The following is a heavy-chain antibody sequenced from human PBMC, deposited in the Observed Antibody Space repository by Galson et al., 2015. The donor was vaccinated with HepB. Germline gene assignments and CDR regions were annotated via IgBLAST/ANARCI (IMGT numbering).Heavy chain of an antibody. Sequence: SLRLSCAASGFTFSSYSMNWVRQAPGKGLEWVSSISSSSSYIYYADSVKGRFTISRDNAKNSLYLQMNSLRAEDTAVYYCARESPGIAAAGNFDYWGQGTLVTVSS. CDR2: ISSSSSYI. CDR3: ARESPGIAAAGNFDY. CDR1: GFTFSSYS. D-gene: IGHD6-13*01. V-gene: IGHV3-21*01. J-gene: IGHJ4*02.